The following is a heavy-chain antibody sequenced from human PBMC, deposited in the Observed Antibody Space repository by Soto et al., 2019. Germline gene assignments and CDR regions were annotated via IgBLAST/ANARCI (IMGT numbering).Heavy chain of an antibody. CDR2: IKLDGSER. Sequence: LRFSCEASGFTFSSYWMSWVRQAPGKGLEWVANIKLDGSERYYVDSVRGRFTISRDNAKNSLFLQMDSLRAEDTAVYYCARAVKLAVPAATGYFDFWGQGTLVTVSS. CDR3: ARAVKLAVPAATGYFDF. CDR1: GFTFSSYW. V-gene: IGHV3-7*03. D-gene: IGHD6-13*01. J-gene: IGHJ4*03.